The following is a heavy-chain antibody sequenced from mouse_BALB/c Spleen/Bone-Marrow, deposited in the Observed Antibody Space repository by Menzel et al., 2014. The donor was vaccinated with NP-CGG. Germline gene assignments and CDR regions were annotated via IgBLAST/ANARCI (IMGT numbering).Heavy chain of an antibody. CDR3: ARSGYSSNYDY. J-gene: IGHJ2*01. CDR2: IYPGDGDT. CDR1: GYAFSAYW. Sequence: QVQLQQSGAELVRPGSSVKISCKASGYAFSAYWMIWVKQRPGQGLEWIGQIYPGDGDTNYNGKFKGKATLTADKSSSTAYMQLSSLTSEDSAVYFCARSGYSSNYDYWGQGTTLTVSS. D-gene: IGHD1-1*01. V-gene: IGHV1-80*01.